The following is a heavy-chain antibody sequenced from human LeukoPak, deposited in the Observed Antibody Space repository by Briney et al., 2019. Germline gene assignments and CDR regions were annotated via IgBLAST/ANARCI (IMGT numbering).Heavy chain of an antibody. CDR1: GFTLGDYD. J-gene: IGHJ4*02. V-gene: IGHV3-9*01. CDR2: ISSNSDTI. Sequence: PGRSLRLSCAASGFTLGDYDIHWVRQAPGKGPEWVSSISSNSDTIAYAEPVKGRFTVSRDNTINSLYLQMDSLRVEDTALYYCLTSSFDRWGQGTLVTVSS. CDR3: LTSSFDR.